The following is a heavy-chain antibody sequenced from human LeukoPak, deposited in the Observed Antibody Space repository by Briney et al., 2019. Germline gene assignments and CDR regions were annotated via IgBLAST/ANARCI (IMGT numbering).Heavy chain of an antibody. V-gene: IGHV1-2*02. J-gene: IGHJ4*02. CDR2: INPTTGGT. CDR3: ARDPPGYYGVQAARGRGDY. CDR1: GYTFTGYY. Sequence: ASVKVSCKASGYTFTGYYIHWVRQAPGQGLEWLGWINPTTGGTKYAQKFEGRVTMTRDTSITTAYMEVNRLRSDDTAVYYCARDPPGYYGVQAARGRGDYWGQGTLVTVSS. D-gene: IGHD4-17*01.